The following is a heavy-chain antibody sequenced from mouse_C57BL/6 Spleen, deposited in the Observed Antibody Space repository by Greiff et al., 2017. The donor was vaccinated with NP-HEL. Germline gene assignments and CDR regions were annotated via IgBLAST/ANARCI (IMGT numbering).Heavy chain of an antibody. Sequence: QVQLQQSGAELVRPGTSVKVSCKASGYAFTNYLIEWVKQRPGQGLEWIGVINPGSGGTNYNEKFKGKATLTAAKSSSTAYMQLSSLTAEDSAVDFSARAHGSSSYYAMDYWGQGTSVTVSS. CDR1: GYAFTNYL. CDR2: INPGSGGT. J-gene: IGHJ4*01. V-gene: IGHV1-54*01. D-gene: IGHD1-1*01. CDR3: ARAHGSSSYYAMDY.